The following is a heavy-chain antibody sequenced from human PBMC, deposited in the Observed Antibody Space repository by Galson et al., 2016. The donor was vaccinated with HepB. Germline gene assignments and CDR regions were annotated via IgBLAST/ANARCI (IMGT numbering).Heavy chain of an antibody. D-gene: IGHD2/OR15-2a*01. Sequence: SLRLSCAASGFSFSSFAMGWVRQAPGKGLECVATIFSGGATYYADSVKGRFTISRDDSNNILYLDMTGLTAGDTALYYCARDADPQYYFHHGMDVWGSGTTVIVSA. CDR1: GFSFSSFA. V-gene: IGHV3-23*01. CDR2: IFSGGAT. CDR3: ARDADPQYYFHHGMDV. J-gene: IGHJ6*04.